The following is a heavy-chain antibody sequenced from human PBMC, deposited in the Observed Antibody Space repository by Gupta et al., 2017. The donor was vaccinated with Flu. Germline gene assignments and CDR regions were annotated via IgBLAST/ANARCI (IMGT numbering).Heavy chain of an antibody. D-gene: IGHD4-17*01. V-gene: IGHV3-74*03. CDR2: INPDGSST. J-gene: IGHJ4*02. Sequence: QWVRQAPGKGLVWVSRINPDGSSTTYAESVKGRFTISRDNAKNTLYLQMNSLGDDDTAAYYCATVTSGCWGQGTLVTVSS. CDR3: ATVTSGC.